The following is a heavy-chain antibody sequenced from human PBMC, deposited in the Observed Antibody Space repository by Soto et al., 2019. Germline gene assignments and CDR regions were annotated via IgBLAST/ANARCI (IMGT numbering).Heavy chain of an antibody. V-gene: IGHV1-69*01. CDR2: ITYIDAGT. CDR1: GGTFSRHG. CDR3: AREPALRILGPTYGMDV. J-gene: IGHJ6*02. D-gene: IGHD1-26*01. Sequence: QVQLVQSGAEVKKPGSSVKVSCKASGGTFSRHGISWVRQAPGQGLEWMGGITYIDAGTRYAQMYQCRVTPTADESTTTGSEATSRAYVELNSLRAGHTAVYYGAREPALRILGPTYGMDVFCQAATVTVSS.